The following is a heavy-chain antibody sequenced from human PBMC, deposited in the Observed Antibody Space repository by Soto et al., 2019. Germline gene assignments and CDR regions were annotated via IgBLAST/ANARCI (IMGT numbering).Heavy chain of an antibody. CDR2: IRSKANSYAT. D-gene: IGHD3-10*01. CDR1: GFTFSGSA. J-gene: IGHJ6*03. Sequence: GGSLRLSCAASGFTFSGSAMHWVRQASGKGLEWVGRIRSKANSYATAYAASVKGRFTISRDDSKNTAYLQMNSLKTEDTAVHYCTRSGSYYNLYYYYYYVDVWGKGTTVTVSS. V-gene: IGHV3-73*01. CDR3: TRSGSYYNLYYYYYYVDV.